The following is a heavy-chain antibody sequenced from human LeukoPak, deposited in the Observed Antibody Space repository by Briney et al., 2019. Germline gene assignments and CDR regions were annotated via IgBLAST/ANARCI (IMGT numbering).Heavy chain of an antibody. D-gene: IGHD2-2*01. J-gene: IGHJ4*02. CDR2: IYYSGST. CDR1: GGSISSGDYY. Sequence: SQTLSLTCSVSGGSISSGDYYWSWIRQPPGKGLEWIGYIYYSGSTYYNPSLKSRVTISVDTSKNQFSLKLSSVTAADTAVYYCARGPGSIGYCSSTSCYDYFDFWGQGTLVTVSS. CDR3: ARGPGSIGYCSSTSCYDYFDF. V-gene: IGHV4-30-4*08.